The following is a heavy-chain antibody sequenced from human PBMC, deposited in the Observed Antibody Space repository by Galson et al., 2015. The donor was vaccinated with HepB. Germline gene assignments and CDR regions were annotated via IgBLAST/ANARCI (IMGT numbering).Heavy chain of an antibody. J-gene: IGHJ5*02. Sequence: SLRLSCAVSGFTAKTYGIHWWRHSPDGGLEWGAVIWHDGQYRDYADSVQGRFTISSDNSKRTHYLHLSSLRLEDTAIYYCAKSHYYESGFDPWGQGTLVTVSS. CDR3: AKSHYYESGFDP. D-gene: IGHD3-22*01. CDR2: IWHDGQYR. V-gene: IGHV3-33*03. CDR1: GFTAKTYG.